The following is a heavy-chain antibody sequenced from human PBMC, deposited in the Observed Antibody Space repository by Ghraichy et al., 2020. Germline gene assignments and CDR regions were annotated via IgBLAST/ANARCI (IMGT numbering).Heavy chain of an antibody. CDR1: GGSISSGGYY. V-gene: IGHV4-31*03. D-gene: IGHD4-23*01. CDR3: ARRGYGVNHFDF. J-gene: IGHJ4*02. Sequence: SETLSLTCTVSGGSISSGGYYWSWIRQLPGEGLEWIGYIYYSGSTYYNPSLKSRVTISVDTSKSQFSLRLTSVTAADTAVYFCARRGYGVNHFDFWGQGTLVTVSS. CDR2: IYYSGST.